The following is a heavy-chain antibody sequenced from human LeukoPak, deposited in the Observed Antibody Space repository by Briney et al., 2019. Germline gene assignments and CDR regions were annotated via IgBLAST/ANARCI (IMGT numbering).Heavy chain of an antibody. CDR3: ARIVEAAAFDI. CDR2: INHSGST. J-gene: IGHJ3*02. D-gene: IGHD1-26*01. Sequence: SETLSLTCTVSGGSISSSSYYWGWIRQPPGKGLEWIGEINHSGSTNYNPSLKSRVTISVDTSKNQFSLKLSSVTAADTAVYYCARIVEAAAFDIWGQGTMVTVSS. CDR1: GGSISSSSYY. V-gene: IGHV4-39*07.